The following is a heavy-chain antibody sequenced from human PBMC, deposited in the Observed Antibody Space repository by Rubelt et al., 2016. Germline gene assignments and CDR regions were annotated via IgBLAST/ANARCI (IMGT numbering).Heavy chain of an antibody. V-gene: IGHV4-38-2*02. CDR3: AADFLGAAGTGD. J-gene: IGHJ4*02. Sequence: QVQLQESGPRLVQPSETLSLTCTVSGYSISSGYYWGWIRQPPGKGLEWIGSIYHTGTTYYNPSLKSRVTISVDTSKNQFSLKVSYVTAADTAVYYCAADFLGAAGTGDWGQGTLVTVSS. CDR2: IYHTGTT. CDR1: GYSISSGYY. D-gene: IGHD6-13*01.